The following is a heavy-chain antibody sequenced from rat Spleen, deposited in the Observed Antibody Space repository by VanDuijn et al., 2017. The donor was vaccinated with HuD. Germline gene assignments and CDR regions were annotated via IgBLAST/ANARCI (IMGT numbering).Heavy chain of an antibody. Sequence: EVQLVESGGGLVQPGRSLKLSCAASGFTFSDYNMAWVRQAPKKGLEWVATISYDGSSTYYRDSVKGRFTISRDNAKSTLYLQMDSLRSEDTASYYCAREEPPVTYWGQGVMVTVSP. CDR3: AREEPPVTY. J-gene: IGHJ2*01. CDR2: ISYDGSST. CDR1: GFTFSDYN. D-gene: IGHD3-1*01. V-gene: IGHV5-7*01.